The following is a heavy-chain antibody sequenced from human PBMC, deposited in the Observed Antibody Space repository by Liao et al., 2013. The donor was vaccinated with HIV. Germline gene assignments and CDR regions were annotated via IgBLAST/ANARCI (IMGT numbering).Heavy chain of an antibody. D-gene: IGHD3-22*01. Sequence: QLQLRESGPGLVKPSETLSLTCTVSGGSISSTGYYWGWIRQPPGKGLEWIGSIFYSGSTYYNPSLKSRVTISLDTSKNQFSLKLSSVTAADTAVYYCARRGYYYDSSGYYSSPDYYYYYMDVWGKGTTVTVSS. V-gene: IGHV4-39*07. J-gene: IGHJ6*03. CDR3: ARRGYYYDSSGYYSSPDYYYYYMDV. CDR1: GGSISSTGYY. CDR2: IFYSGST.